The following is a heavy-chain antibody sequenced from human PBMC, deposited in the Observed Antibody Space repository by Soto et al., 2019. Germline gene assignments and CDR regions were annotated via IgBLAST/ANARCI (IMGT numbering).Heavy chain of an antibody. J-gene: IGHJ6*02. Sequence: TLSLTCAVSGGSISSGGYSWSWIRQPPGKGLEWIGYIYHSGSTYYNPSLKSRVTISVDTSKNQFSLKLSSVTAADAAVYYCARGIEGWYQGRYYYGMDVWGQGTTVTVSS. CDR1: GGSISSGGYS. V-gene: IGHV4-30-2*01. CDR3: ARGIEGWYQGRYYYGMDV. D-gene: IGHD6-19*01. CDR2: IYHSGST.